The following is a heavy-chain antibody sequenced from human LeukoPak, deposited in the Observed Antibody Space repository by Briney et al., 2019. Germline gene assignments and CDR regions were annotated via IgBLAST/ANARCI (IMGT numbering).Heavy chain of an antibody. CDR1: GGSISSYY. Sequence: PSETLSLTCTVSGGSISSYYWSWIRQPPGEGLEWVSAISGSGGSTYYADSVKGRFTISRDNSKNTLYLQMNSLRAEDTAVYYCARARGYDILTGYSHDAFDIWGQGTMVTVSS. D-gene: IGHD3-9*01. CDR2: ISGSGGST. V-gene: IGHV3-23*01. CDR3: ARARGYDILTGYSHDAFDI. J-gene: IGHJ3*02.